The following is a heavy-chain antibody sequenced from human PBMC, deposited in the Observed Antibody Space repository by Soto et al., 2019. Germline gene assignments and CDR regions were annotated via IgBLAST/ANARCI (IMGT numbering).Heavy chain of an antibody. D-gene: IGHD6-19*01. CDR2: ISGSGGST. J-gene: IGHJ4*02. V-gene: IGHV3-23*01. CDR3: AKDRGSGWYGLDD. CDR1: GFTFSSYA. Sequence: GGSLRLSCAASGFTFSSYAMSWVRQAPGKGLEWVSAISGSGGSTYYADSVKGRFTISRENSQNTLYLQMNSLRAEDRAVYYCAKDRGSGWYGLDDWGQGTLVTVSS.